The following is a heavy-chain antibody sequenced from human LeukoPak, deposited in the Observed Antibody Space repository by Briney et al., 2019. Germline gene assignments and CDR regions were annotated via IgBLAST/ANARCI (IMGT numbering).Heavy chain of an antibody. Sequence: GGSLRLSCAASGFTFSSYGMHWVRQAPGKGLEWVAAISYDGSNKYYADSVKGRFTISRDNSKNTLYLQTNSLRAEDTAVYYCAKDRYYYDISGLVDYWGQGTLVTVSS. V-gene: IGHV3-30*18. CDR1: GFTFSSYG. CDR2: ISYDGSNK. CDR3: AKDRYYYDISGLVDY. D-gene: IGHD3-22*01. J-gene: IGHJ4*02.